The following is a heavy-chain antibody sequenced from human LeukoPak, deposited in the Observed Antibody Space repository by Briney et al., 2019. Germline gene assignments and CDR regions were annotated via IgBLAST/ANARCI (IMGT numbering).Heavy chain of an antibody. J-gene: IGHJ5*02. D-gene: IGHD3-22*01. CDR3: ARGRLSYYYDSRGWFDP. CDR1: GGSFSGYY. CDR2: INHSGST. Sequence: SETLSLTCAVYGGSFSGYYWSWIRQPPGKGLEWIGEINHSGSTNYNPSLKSRVTISEDTSKNQFSLKLSSVTAADTAVYYCARGRLSYYYDSRGWFDPWGQGTLVTVSS. V-gene: IGHV4-34*01.